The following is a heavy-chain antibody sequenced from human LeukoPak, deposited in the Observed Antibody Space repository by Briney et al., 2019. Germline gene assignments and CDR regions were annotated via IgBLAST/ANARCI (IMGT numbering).Heavy chain of an antibody. Sequence: SETLSLTCSVSGGSIRSYSWSWIRQPAGKGLEWIGRIYSNGGTKYNPSLKSRVTMSGDTSKNQFSLKLSSVTAADTAVYYCARVRWGRTDYMDVWGEGTTVTVSS. CDR1: GGSIRSYS. CDR2: IYSNGGT. V-gene: IGHV4-4*07. D-gene: IGHD3-16*01. CDR3: ARVRWGRTDYMDV. J-gene: IGHJ6*03.